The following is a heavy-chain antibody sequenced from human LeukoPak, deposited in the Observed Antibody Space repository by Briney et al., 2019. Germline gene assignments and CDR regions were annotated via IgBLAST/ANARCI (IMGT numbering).Heavy chain of an antibody. CDR1: GGSFSGYY. CDR3: ARAIAVAGTWVDY. V-gene: IGHV4-30-4*08. Sequence: TLSLTCAVYGGSFSGYYWSWIRQPPGKGLEWIGYIYYSGSTYYNPSLKSRVTISVDTSKNQFSLKLSSVTAADTAVYYCARAIAVAGTWVDYWGQGTLVTVSS. D-gene: IGHD6-19*01. J-gene: IGHJ4*02. CDR2: IYYSGST.